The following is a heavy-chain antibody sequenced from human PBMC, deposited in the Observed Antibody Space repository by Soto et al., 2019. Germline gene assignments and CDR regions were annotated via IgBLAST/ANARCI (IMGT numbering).Heavy chain of an antibody. CDR1: GGTFSSYA. CDR3: ARGYYDSSGYYPGPFAI. V-gene: IGHV1-69*13. D-gene: IGHD3-22*01. Sequence: GASVKVSCKASGGTFSSYAISWVRQAPGQGLEWMGGIIPIFGTANYAQKFQGRVTITADESTSTAYMELSSLRSEDTAVYYCARGYYDSSGYYPGPFAIWGQGTMVTVSS. CDR2: IIPIFGTA. J-gene: IGHJ3*02.